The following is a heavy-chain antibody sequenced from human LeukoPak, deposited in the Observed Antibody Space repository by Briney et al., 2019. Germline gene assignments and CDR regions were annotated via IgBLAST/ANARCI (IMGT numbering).Heavy chain of an antibody. CDR3: ARLAGPRNFINY. J-gene: IGHJ4*02. CDR2: IYYSGST. CDR1: GDSLSTRTFH. D-gene: IGHD6-19*01. Sequence: KPSGSLFLTCTFSGDSLSTRTFHRGWIRQPPGEGLGWIGTIYYSGSTYYNASLKSRVAISVDTSKNQFSLNLSSVTAADTAVYYCARLAGPRNFINYWGQGTLVTVSS. V-gene: IGHV4-39*01.